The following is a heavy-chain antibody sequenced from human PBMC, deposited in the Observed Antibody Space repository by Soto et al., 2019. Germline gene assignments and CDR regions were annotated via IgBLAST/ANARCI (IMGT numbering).Heavy chain of an antibody. Sequence: TLSLTCTVSGGSISSYYWSWIRQPPGKGLEWIGYIYYSGSTNYNPSLKSRVTISVDTSKNQFSLKLSSVTAADTAVYYCARDHFIAAESGVDDYYYGMDVWGQGTTVTVSS. CDR2: IYYSGST. J-gene: IGHJ6*02. D-gene: IGHD6-13*01. CDR3: ARDHFIAAESGVDDYYYGMDV. V-gene: IGHV4-59*01. CDR1: GGSISSYY.